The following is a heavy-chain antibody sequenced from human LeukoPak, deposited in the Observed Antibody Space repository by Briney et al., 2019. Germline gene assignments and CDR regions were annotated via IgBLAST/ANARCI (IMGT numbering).Heavy chain of an antibody. J-gene: IGHJ4*02. D-gene: IGHD1-26*01. Sequence: GSSVKVSCKASGGTFSSYAIGWVRQAPGQGLEWMGGIIPIFGTANYAQKFQGRVTITTDESTSTAYMELSSLRSEDTAVYYCARVQGLGATPDYWGQGTLVTVSS. CDR2: IIPIFGTA. CDR3: ARVQGLGATPDY. CDR1: GGTFSSYA. V-gene: IGHV1-69*05.